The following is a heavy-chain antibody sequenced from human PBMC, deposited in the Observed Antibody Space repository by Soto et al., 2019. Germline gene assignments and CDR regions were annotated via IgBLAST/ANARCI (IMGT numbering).Heavy chain of an antibody. CDR2: ISAYNGNT. V-gene: IGHV1-18*01. Sequence: EASVKVSCKASGYTFTSYGISWVRQAPGQGLEWMGWISAYNGNTNYAQKLQGRVTMTTDTSTSTAYMELRSLRSDDTAVYYCARTPYHVGSSWPFDYWGQGTLVTVSS. J-gene: IGHJ4*02. D-gene: IGHD6-13*01. CDR3: ARTPYHVGSSWPFDY. CDR1: GYTFTSYG.